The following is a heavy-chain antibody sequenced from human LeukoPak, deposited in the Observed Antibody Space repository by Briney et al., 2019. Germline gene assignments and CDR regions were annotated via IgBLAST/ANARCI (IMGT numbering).Heavy chain of an antibody. CDR1: GGSISSYY. V-gene: IGHV4-59*01. J-gene: IGHJ3*02. CDR3: ATYDSESAFDI. CDR2: IYYSGST. D-gene: IGHD3-3*01. Sequence: PSETLSLTCTVSGGSISSYYWSWIRQPPGKGLEWIGYIYYSGSTNYNPSLKSRVTISVDTSKNQFSLKLSSVTAADTAVYYCATYDSESAFDIWGQGTMVTVSS.